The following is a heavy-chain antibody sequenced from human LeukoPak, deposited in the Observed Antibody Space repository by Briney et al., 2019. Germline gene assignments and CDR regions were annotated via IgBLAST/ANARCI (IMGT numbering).Heavy chain of an antibody. V-gene: IGHV1-2*02. D-gene: IGHD4-23*01. CDR3: AREDYGGKPFDY. CDR1: GYTFTGYY. J-gene: IGHJ4*02. Sequence: ASVKVSCKASGYTFTGYYMHWVRQAPGQGLEWMGWINPNSGGTNYAQKFQGRVTMTRDTSISTAYMELSRLRSDDTAVYYCAREDYGGKPFDYWGQGTLVTVSS. CDR2: INPNSGGT.